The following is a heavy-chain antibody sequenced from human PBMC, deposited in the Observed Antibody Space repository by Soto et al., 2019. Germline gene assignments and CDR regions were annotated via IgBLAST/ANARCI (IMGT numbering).Heavy chain of an antibody. CDR3: ARDRRPYGANYGMDV. CDR2: INPNSGGT. D-gene: IGHD4-17*01. V-gene: IGHV1-2*02. Sequence: QVQLVQSGAEVKKPGASVKVSCKASGYTFTGYYMHWVRQAPGQGLEWMGWINPNSGGTNYAQKFQGRVTMTRDTSISTAYMELSRRRSDDTAVYYCARDRRPYGANYGMDVWGQGTTVTVSS. J-gene: IGHJ6*02. CDR1: GYTFTGYY.